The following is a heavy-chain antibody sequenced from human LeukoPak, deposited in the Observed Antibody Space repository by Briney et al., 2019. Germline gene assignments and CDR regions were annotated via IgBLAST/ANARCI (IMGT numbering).Heavy chain of an antibody. CDR1: GFTFGDYA. Sequence: PGRSLRLSCTASGFTFGDYAMSWVRQAPGKGLEWVGFIRSKAYGGTTEYAASVKGRFTISRDDSKSIAYLQMNSLKTEDTAVYYCTSSGYCSSTSCSDAFDIWGQGTMVTVSS. J-gene: IGHJ3*02. CDR3: TSSGYCSSTSCSDAFDI. V-gene: IGHV3-49*04. D-gene: IGHD2-2*03. CDR2: IRSKAYGGTT.